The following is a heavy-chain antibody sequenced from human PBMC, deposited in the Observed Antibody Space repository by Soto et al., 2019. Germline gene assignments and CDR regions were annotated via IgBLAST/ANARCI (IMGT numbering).Heavy chain of an antibody. CDR3: ARNYYDSSGYYYYYGMDV. Sequence: QVPLVQSGAEVKKPGSSVKVSCKASGGTFSSYAISWVRQAPGQGLEWMGGIIPIFGTANYAQKFQGRVTITADESTSTAYMELSSLRSEDTAVYYCARNYYDSSGYYYYYGMDVWGQGTTVTVSS. D-gene: IGHD3-22*01. CDR2: IIPIFGTA. V-gene: IGHV1-69*01. J-gene: IGHJ6*02. CDR1: GGTFSSYA.